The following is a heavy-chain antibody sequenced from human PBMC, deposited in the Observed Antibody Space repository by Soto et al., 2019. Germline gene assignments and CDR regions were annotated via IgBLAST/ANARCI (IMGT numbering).Heavy chain of an antibody. CDR2: IGTAGDT. J-gene: IGHJ6*02. D-gene: IGHD3-3*01. Sequence: PGGSLRLSCAASGFTFSSYDMHWARQATGKGLEWVSAIGTAGDTYYPGSVKGRFTISRENAKNSLYLQMNSLRAGDTAVYYCARSGRSGRYYYYYGMDVWGQGTTVTVSS. V-gene: IGHV3-13*01. CDR1: GFTFSSYD. CDR3: ARSGRSGRYYYYYGMDV.